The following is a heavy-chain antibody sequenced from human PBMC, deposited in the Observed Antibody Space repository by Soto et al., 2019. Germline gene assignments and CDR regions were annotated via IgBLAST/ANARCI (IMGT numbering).Heavy chain of an antibody. D-gene: IGHD3-22*01. CDR2: IWYDGSNK. J-gene: IGHJ4*02. Sequence: GSLGPACSASGFTFSSYGMHWVRQAPGKGLEWVAVIWYDGSNKYYADSVKGRFTISRDNSKNTLYLQMNSLRAEDTAVYYCASRYDSSGYFHDYWGQGTPVTVYS. CDR1: GFTFSSYG. V-gene: IGHV3-33*01. CDR3: ASRYDSSGYFHDY.